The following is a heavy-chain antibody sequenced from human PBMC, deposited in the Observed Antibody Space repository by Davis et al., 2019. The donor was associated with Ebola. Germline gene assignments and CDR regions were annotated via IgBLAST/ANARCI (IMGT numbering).Heavy chain of an antibody. CDR3: ARSHYDFWSGYYRPYGMDV. CDR2: IYYSGST. D-gene: IGHD3-3*01. J-gene: IGHJ6*02. Sequence: GSLRLSCTVSGGSISSYYWSWIRQPPGKGLEWIGYIYYSGSTNYNPSLKSRVTISVDTSKNQFSLKLSSVTAADTAVYYCARSHYDFWSGYYRPYGMDVWGQGTTVTVSS. CDR1: GGSISSYY. V-gene: IGHV4-59*08.